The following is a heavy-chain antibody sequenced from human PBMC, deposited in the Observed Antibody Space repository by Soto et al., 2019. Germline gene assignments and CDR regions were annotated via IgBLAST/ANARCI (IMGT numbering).Heavy chain of an antibody. Sequence: PGESLKISCKGSGYAFTNYWIGWVRQMPGKGLEWMGIIYPGDSDTKYNPSFQGQVTISADKSITTTYLQWSSLKASDTAIYYCAASIFYYGMDVWGQGTTVTVSS. J-gene: IGHJ6*02. CDR2: IYPGDSDT. CDR1: GYAFTNYW. V-gene: IGHV5-51*01. CDR3: AASIFYYGMDV.